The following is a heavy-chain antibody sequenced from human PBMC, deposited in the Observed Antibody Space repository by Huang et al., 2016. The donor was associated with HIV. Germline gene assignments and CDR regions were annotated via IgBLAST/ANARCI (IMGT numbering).Heavy chain of an antibody. V-gene: IGHV5-51*01. J-gene: IGHJ6*02. Sequence: EVQLVQSGAEVKKPGESLKISCKGSGYRFRSNWIGWVRQMPGKGLEWMVIIKPGDSYTRYSPSFQGQVTISADKSINTAYLQWSSLKASDTAMYYCARLIGSPSFYYGLDVWGQGTTVTVSS. CDR2: IKPGDSYT. D-gene: IGHD3-10*01. CDR3: ARLIGSPSFYYGLDV. CDR1: GYRFRSNW.